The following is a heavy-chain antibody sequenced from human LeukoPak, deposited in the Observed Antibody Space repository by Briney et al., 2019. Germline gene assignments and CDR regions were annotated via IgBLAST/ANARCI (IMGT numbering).Heavy chain of an antibody. J-gene: IGHJ4*02. CDR2: INHSGST. CDR1: GGSFSGYY. Sequence: PSETLSLTCAVYGGSFSGYYWSWIRQPPGKGLEWIGEINHSGSTNYNPSLKSRVTISVDTSKNQFSLKLSSVTAADTAVYYCARGRTAPRAAAATYYFDYWGQGTLVTVSS. CDR3: ARGRTAPRAAAATYYFDY. D-gene: IGHD6-13*01. V-gene: IGHV4-34*01.